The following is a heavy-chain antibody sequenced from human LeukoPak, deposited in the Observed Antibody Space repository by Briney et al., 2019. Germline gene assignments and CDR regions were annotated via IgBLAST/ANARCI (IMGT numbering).Heavy chain of an antibody. Sequence: ASVKVSCKASGYTFTSYGISWVRQAPGQGLEWMGWISAYNGNTNYAQKLQGRVNMTTDTSTSTDYLELRSLRSDDTAVYYCARYQRWFDPWGQGTLVTVSS. CDR1: GYTFTSYG. J-gene: IGHJ5*02. CDR3: ARYQRWFDP. V-gene: IGHV1-18*01. D-gene: IGHD6-25*01. CDR2: ISAYNGNT.